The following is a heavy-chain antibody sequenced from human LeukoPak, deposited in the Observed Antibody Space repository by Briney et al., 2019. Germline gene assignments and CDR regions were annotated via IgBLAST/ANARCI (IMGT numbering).Heavy chain of an antibody. V-gene: IGHV5-51*01. CDR1: GYSFTSYW. CDR3: ARAAMVRGVIGYFQH. CDR2: IYPGDSDT. D-gene: IGHD3-10*01. Sequence: GESLKISCKGSGYSFTSYWIGWVRQMPGKGLEWMGIIYPGDSDTRYSPSFQGQVTISADKSISTAYLQWSSLKASDTAMYYCARAAMVRGVIGYFQHWGQGTLVTVSS. J-gene: IGHJ1*01.